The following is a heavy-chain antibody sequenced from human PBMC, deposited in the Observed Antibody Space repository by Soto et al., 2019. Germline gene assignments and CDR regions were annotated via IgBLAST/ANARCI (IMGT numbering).Heavy chain of an antibody. Sequence: PGESLKISCKGSGYSFTSYWIGWARQMPGKGLEWMGIIYPGDSDTRYSPSFQGQVTISADKSISTAYLQWSSLKASDTAMYYCARSVPAAMNYYYGMDVWGQGTTVTVSS. D-gene: IGHD2-2*01. J-gene: IGHJ6*02. CDR2: IYPGDSDT. CDR3: ARSVPAAMNYYYGMDV. V-gene: IGHV5-51*01. CDR1: GYSFTSYW.